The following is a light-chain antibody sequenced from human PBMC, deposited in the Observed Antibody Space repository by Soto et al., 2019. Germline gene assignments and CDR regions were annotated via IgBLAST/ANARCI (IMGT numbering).Light chain of an antibody. Sequence: QSALTQPPSASGSPGQSVTISCTGTSSDVGGYDYVSWYQQHPGKVPKLMIYEVSKRPSGVPDRFSGSKSGNTASLTVSGLQAEDEADYYCSSYGGSNNFGVFGTGTKLTVL. V-gene: IGLV2-8*01. CDR2: EVS. CDR1: SSDVGGYDY. CDR3: SSYGGSNNFGV. J-gene: IGLJ1*01.